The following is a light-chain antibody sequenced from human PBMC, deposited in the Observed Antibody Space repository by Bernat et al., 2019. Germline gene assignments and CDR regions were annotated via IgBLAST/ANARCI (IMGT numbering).Light chain of an antibody. J-gene: IGLJ3*02. CDR2: KAT. CDR3: LSSDSGGTWV. Sequence: SYELTQPPSVSVSPGQTAGIPCSGVSLPSHNIFGYQQKPGQAPLLVIYKATERPSGFPERFSASTSGTTVTLIISGVQAEDEADYYCLSSDSGGTWVFGGGTKLTVV. V-gene: IGLV3-25*03. CDR1: SLPSHN.